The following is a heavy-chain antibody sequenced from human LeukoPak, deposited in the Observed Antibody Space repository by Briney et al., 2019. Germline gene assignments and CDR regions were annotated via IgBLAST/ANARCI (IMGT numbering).Heavy chain of an antibody. Sequence: GGSLRLSCAASGFTVSSNYMSWVRQAPGKGLEWVSAISGSGGSTYYADSVKGRFTISRDNSKNTLYLQMNSLRAEDTAVYYCAKGIPAAGFVANYDYWGQGTLVTVSS. CDR2: ISGSGGST. V-gene: IGHV3-23*01. CDR1: GFTVSSNY. D-gene: IGHD6-13*01. CDR3: AKGIPAAGFVANYDY. J-gene: IGHJ4*02.